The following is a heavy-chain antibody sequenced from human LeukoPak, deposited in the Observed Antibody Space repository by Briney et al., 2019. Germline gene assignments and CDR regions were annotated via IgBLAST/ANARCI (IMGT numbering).Heavy chain of an antibody. D-gene: IGHD5-12*01. J-gene: IGHJ4*02. V-gene: IGHV1-2*02. CDR3: VRGRRSDIESTVTGFGEYY. Sequence: ASVKVSCKASGYTFTDYYMHWVRQAPGQGLEWMGWINPNGGDTKYAQNFQGRVTMTRDTSISTAHLEVTSLKTDDTAVYFCVRGRRSDIESTVTGFGEYYWGQGTLVTVSS. CDR2: INPNGGDT. CDR1: GYTFTDYY.